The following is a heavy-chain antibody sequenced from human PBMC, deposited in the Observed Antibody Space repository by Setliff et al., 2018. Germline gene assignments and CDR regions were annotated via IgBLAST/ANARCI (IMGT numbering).Heavy chain of an antibody. CDR3: ATYGAYARHYFDY. V-gene: IGHV4-38-2*01. J-gene: IGHJ4*01. CDR1: GYSISSDHF. Sequence: SETLSLTCAVSGYSISSDHFWGWIRQPPGKGLEWIGSIYHSGSTYYNPSLKSRVTISVDTSKNQFSLKLASVTAADTAVYYCATYGAYARHYFDYWG. D-gene: IGHD5-12*01. CDR2: IYHSGST.